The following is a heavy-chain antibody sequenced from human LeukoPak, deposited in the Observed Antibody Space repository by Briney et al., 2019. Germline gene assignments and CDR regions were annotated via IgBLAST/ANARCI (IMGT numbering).Heavy chain of an antibody. J-gene: IGHJ4*02. V-gene: IGHV4-59*08. CDR2: ISYSGST. CDR3: ARHLRSGLAVAGSPFDY. D-gene: IGHD6-19*01. Sequence: SETLSLTCTVSGGSISSYYWSWIRQPPGKGLEWIGYISYSGSTNSNPSLKSRVTISVDTSKNQFSLKLNSVTAADTAVYYCARHLRSGLAVAGSPFDYWGQGTLVTVSS. CDR1: GGSISSYY.